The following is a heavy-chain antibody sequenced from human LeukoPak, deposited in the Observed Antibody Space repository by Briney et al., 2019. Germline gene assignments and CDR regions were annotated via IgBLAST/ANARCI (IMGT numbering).Heavy chain of an antibody. J-gene: IGHJ5*02. D-gene: IGHD3-3*01. CDR3: ARGGRYYDFWGFDP. CDR2: MNPNSGNT. Sequence: ASVKVSCKASVYTFTSYDINWVRQATGQGLEWMGWMNPNSGNTGYAQKFQGRVTMTSNTSISTAYMELSSLRAEDTAEYYCARGGRYYDFWGFDPWGQGTLVTVSS. V-gene: IGHV1-8*01. CDR1: VYTFTSYD.